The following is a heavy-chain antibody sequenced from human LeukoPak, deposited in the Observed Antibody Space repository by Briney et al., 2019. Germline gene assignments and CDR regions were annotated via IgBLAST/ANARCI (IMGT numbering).Heavy chain of an antibody. J-gene: IGHJ4*02. CDR3: AKAGGYSGFGDY. V-gene: IGHV3-23*01. CDR2: LSGSGGST. D-gene: IGHD5-12*01. CDR1: GFTFSSYA. Sequence: GGSLRLSCAASGFTFSSYAMSWVRQAPGKVLEWVSGLSGSGGSTHYADSVKGRFTISRDNSKNTLYLQMNSLRAEDTAVYYCAKAGGYSGFGDYWGQGTLVTVSS.